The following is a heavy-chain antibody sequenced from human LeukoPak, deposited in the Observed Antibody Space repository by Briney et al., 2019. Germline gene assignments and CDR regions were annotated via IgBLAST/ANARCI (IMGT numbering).Heavy chain of an antibody. D-gene: IGHD5-18*01. V-gene: IGHV5-51*01. J-gene: IGHJ4*02. Sequence: GGSLRLSCKGSGYSFTSYWIGWVRQMPGKGLEWMGIIYPGDSDTRYSPSFQGQVTISADKSISTAYLQWSSLKASDTAMYYCARVDTAMVTGVDYWGQGTLVTVSS. CDR3: ARVDTAMVTGVDY. CDR1: GYSFTSYW. CDR2: IYPGDSDT.